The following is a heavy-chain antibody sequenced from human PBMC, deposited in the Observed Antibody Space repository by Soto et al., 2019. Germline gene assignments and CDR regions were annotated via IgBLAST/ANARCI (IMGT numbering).Heavy chain of an antibody. CDR1: GFMFSAYW. V-gene: IGHV3-7*01. D-gene: IGHD2-21*01. Sequence: EVQLVESVGRLVQPGGSLLLSCAASGFMFSAYWMSWVRQDPGKGLEWVATISGGASDKFYVDSVKGRFTISRDDSKNTLYLQMNSLRDEDTAVYYCVREDWHRFDSWGQGTLVTVSS. J-gene: IGHJ4*02. CDR3: VREDWHRFDS. CDR2: ISGGASDK.